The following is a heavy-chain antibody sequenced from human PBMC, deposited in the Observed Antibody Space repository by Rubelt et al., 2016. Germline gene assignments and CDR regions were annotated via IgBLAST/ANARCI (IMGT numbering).Heavy chain of an antibody. V-gene: IGHV4-59*01. D-gene: IGHD1-26*01. J-gene: IGHJ3*02. CDR3: ARAPGGIVGATRAFDI. CDR2: IYYSGST. CDR1: GGSISSYY. Sequence: GLVKPSETLSLTCTVSGGSISSYYWSWIRQPPGKGLEWIGYIYYSGSTNYNPSLKSRVTISVDTSKNQFSLKLSSVTAADTAVYYCARAPGGIVGATRAFDIWGQGTMVTVSS.